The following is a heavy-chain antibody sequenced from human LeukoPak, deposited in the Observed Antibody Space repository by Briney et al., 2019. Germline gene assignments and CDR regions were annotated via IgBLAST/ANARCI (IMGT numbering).Heavy chain of an antibody. CDR3: ARGASIVVVPAARRGYYFDY. Sequence: GGSLRLSCAASGFTFSSYRMNWVRQAPGKGLEWVSSISSSSSYIYYADSVKGRFTISRDNAKNSLYLQMNSLRAEDTAVYYCARGASIVVVPAARRGYYFDYWGQGTLVTVSS. D-gene: IGHD2-2*01. V-gene: IGHV3-21*01. CDR2: ISSSSSYI. J-gene: IGHJ4*02. CDR1: GFTFSSYR.